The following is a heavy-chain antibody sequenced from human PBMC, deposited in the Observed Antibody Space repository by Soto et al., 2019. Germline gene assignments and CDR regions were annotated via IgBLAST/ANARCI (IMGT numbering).Heavy chain of an antibody. CDR2: ISSSSSYI. J-gene: IGHJ4*02. Sequence: EVQLVASGGGLVKPGGSLRLSCAASGFTVSSYSMNWVRQAPGKGLEWVSSISSSSSYIYYAASVKGRFTISRDNAKNSLYLQMNSLRAEDTAVYYCARDENCSCGSCYFYGDSYYFDYWGQGTLVTFSS. D-gene: IGHD2-15*01. V-gene: IGHV3-21*01. CDR3: ARDENCSCGSCYFYGDSYYFDY. CDR1: GFTVSSYS.